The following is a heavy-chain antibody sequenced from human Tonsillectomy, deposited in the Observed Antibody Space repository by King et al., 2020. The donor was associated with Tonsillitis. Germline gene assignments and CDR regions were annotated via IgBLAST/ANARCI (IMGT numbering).Heavy chain of an antibody. Sequence: VQLQQWGAGLLKPSETLSLTCAVYGGSFSGYYWRWIRQPPGKGLEGIGEIKHSGSTNYNPSLKSRVTISMDTSKNQFSLKLSSVTAADTAVYYCSREEEGGDTVDAFDIWGQGTMVTVSS. CDR3: SREEEGGDTVDAFDI. CDR1: GGSFSGYY. V-gene: IGHV4-34*01. D-gene: IGHD1-26*01. CDR2: IKHSGST. J-gene: IGHJ3*02.